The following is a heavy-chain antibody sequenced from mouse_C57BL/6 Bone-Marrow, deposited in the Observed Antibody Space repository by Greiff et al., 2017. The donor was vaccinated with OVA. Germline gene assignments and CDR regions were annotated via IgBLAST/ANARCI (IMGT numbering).Heavy chain of an antibody. D-gene: IGHD1-1*01. Sequence: QVQLKQPGAELVKPGASVKMSCKASGYTFTSYWITWVKQRPGQGLEWIGDIYPGSGSTNYNEKFKSKATLTVDTSSSTAYMQLSSLTSEDSAVYYCARGNYYGSSYVGYYAMDYWGQGTSVTVSS. CDR2: IYPGSGST. V-gene: IGHV1-55*01. J-gene: IGHJ4*01. CDR1: GYTFTSYW. CDR3: ARGNYYGSSYVGYYAMDY.